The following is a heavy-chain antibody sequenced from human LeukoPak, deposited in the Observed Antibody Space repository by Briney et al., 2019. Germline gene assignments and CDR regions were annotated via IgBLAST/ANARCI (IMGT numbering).Heavy chain of an antibody. CDR3: ASHFWSGFANAFDI. D-gene: IGHD3-3*02. CDR1: GGTFSSHA. Sequence: ASVKVSCKASGGTFSSHAISWVRQAPGQGLEWMGGIIPIFGTANYAQKFQGRVTITTDESTSTAYMELSSLRSEDTAVYYCASHFWSGFANAFDIWGQGTMVTVSS. CDR2: IIPIFGTA. V-gene: IGHV1-69*05. J-gene: IGHJ3*02.